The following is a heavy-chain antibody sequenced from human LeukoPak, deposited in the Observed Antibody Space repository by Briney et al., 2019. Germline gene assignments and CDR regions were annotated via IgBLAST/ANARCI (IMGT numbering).Heavy chain of an antibody. CDR3: ARVNWCGYYFDY. J-gene: IGHJ4*02. CDR1: GGSISSGGYY. V-gene: IGHV4-31*03. CDR2: IYYSGST. D-gene: IGHD3-3*01. Sequence: PSETLSLTCTVSGGSISSGGYYWSWIRQHPGKGLEWIGYIYYSGSTYYNPSLKSRVTISVDTSKNQFSLKLSSVTAADTAVYYCARVNWCGYYFDYWGQGTLVTVSS.